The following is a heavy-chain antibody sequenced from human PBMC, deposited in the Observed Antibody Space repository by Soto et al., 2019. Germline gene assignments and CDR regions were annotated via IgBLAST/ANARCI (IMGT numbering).Heavy chain of an antibody. V-gene: IGHV3-23*01. CDR1: GFTFSSYA. D-gene: IGHD3-22*01. Sequence: PGGSLRLSCAASGFTFSSYAMSWVRQAPGKGLSWVSSISGSGTSTYHADSVKGRFTVSRDNAKDSLYLQMNSLRDDDTAVYYCARDYYKYYDSSGYYRSPAYWGQGTLVTVSS. CDR2: ISGSGTST. CDR3: ARDYYKYYDSSGYYRSPAY. J-gene: IGHJ4*02.